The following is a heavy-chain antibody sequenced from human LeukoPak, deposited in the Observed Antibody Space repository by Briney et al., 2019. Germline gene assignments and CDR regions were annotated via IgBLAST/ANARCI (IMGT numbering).Heavy chain of an antibody. CDR3: ARSLRFLEWLTDY. CDR2: ISAYNGNT. CDR1: GYTFTSYG. V-gene: IGHV1-18*01. J-gene: IGHJ4*02. D-gene: IGHD3-3*01. Sequence: GASVKVSCKASGYTFTSYGISWVRQAPGQGLEWMGWISAYNGNTNYAQKLQGRVTMTTDTSTSTAYVELRSLRSDDTAVYYCARSLRFLEWLTDYWGQGTLVTVSS.